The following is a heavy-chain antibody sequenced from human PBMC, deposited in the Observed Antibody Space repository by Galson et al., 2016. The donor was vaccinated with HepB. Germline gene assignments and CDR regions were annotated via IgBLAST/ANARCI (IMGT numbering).Heavy chain of an antibody. CDR1: GGSISTYY. Sequence: ETLSLTCTVSGGSISTYYWNWIRQPPGKGLEWIGYMYYSGITDHNTSLGSRVTISVDTSKNHFSLRLTSVTAADTAMYYCARAVGGTRDVFEIWDQGTMVTVSS. CDR3: ARAVGGTRDVFEI. D-gene: IGHD4-23*01. CDR2: MYYSGIT. J-gene: IGHJ3*02. V-gene: IGHV4-59*01.